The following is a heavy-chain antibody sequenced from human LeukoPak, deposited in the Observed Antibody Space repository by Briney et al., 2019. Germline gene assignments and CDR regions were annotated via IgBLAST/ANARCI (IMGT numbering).Heavy chain of an antibody. D-gene: IGHD3/OR15-3a*01. CDR1: GFTFDDFA. V-gene: IGHV3-43*02. J-gene: IGHJ4*02. CDR2: ITGDGTGT. Sequence: GGSLRLSCAASGFTFDDFAMHWVRQVPGKGLEWVSLITGDGTGTYYADSVKGRFTVSRDNIRNSLYLHMNSLRTEDTAFYYCARTGNFDYWGQGTLVTVSS. CDR3: ARTGNFDY.